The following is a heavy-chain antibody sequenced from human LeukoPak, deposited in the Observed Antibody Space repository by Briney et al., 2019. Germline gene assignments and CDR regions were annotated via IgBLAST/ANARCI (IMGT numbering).Heavy chain of an antibody. CDR2: FYSGSM. Sequence: PSQTLSLTCTVSGGSISSGSYYWNWIRQPAGKGLEWIGRFYSGSMDYNPSLKSRVTISVDTSKNQFSLKLSSVTAADTAVYYCARGSSVTSYYYYYMDVWGKGTTVTVSS. V-gene: IGHV4-61*02. J-gene: IGHJ6*03. CDR1: GGSISSGSYY. CDR3: ARGSSVTSYYYYYMDV. D-gene: IGHD3-10*01.